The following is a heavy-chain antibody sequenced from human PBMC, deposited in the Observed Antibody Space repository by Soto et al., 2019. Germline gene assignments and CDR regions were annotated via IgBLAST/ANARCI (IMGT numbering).Heavy chain of an antibody. D-gene: IGHD2-15*01. J-gene: IGHJ5*02. CDR2: IYYSGST. CDR3: ARAVPYCSGGSCYSRPAGRGWFDT. V-gene: IGHV4-31*03. CDR1: GGSISSGGYY. Sequence: SETLSLTCTVSGGSISSGGYYWSWIRQHPGKGLEWIGYIYYSGSTYYNPSLKSRVTISVDTSKNQFSLKLSSVTAADTAVYYCARAVPYCSGGSCYSRPAGRGWFDTWGQGTLVTVSS.